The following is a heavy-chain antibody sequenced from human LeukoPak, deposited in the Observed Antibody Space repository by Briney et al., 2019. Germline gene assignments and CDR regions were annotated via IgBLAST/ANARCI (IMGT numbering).Heavy chain of an antibody. J-gene: IGHJ4*02. D-gene: IGHD1-26*01. CDR2: ISGSGDYT. V-gene: IGHV3-23*01. CDR3: ATTLRSGSYYFDS. CDR1: GFTFSDYA. Sequence: QAGGSLRLSCAASGFTFSDYAMSWVRQPPGKGLEWVSTISGSGDYTYYADSVRGRFTISRDNSKNTLYLQMNSLRVEDTAVYYCATTLRSGSYYFDSWGQGTLVTVSS.